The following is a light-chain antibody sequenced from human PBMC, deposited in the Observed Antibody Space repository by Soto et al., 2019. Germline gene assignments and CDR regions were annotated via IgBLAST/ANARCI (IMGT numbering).Light chain of an antibody. CDR2: GAS. CDR3: QQYNNWPLT. V-gene: IGKV3D-15*01. J-gene: IGKJ2*01. CDR1: QSVSSN. Sequence: EIVMTQSPATLSVSPGERATLSCRASQSVSSNLAWYQQKPGQAPRLLIYGASIRAPGIPARFSGSGSGTEFTLTISSLQSEDFAVYYCQQYNNWPLTFGQGTKLEIK.